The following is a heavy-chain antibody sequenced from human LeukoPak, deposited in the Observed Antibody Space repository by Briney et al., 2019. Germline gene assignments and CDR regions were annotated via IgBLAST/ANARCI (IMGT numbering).Heavy chain of an antibody. Sequence: GRSLRLSCAASGFTSDDYAMHWVRQAPGKGLEWVSGISWNSGSIGYADSVKGRFTISRDNAKNSLYLQMNSLRAEDTALYYCAKDTGANIAVAGMDLAGGVRPRFDPWGQGTLVTVSS. CDR3: AKDTGANIAVAGMDLAGGVRPRFDP. J-gene: IGHJ5*02. CDR1: GFTSDDYA. V-gene: IGHV3-9*02. CDR2: ISWNSGSI. D-gene: IGHD6-19*01.